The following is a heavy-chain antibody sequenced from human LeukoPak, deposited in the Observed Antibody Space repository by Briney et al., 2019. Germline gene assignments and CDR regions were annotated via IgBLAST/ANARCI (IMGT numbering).Heavy chain of an antibody. CDR2: VDPSGGNT. J-gene: IGHJ6*02. CDR1: GYSFTSHY. V-gene: IGHV1-46*01. D-gene: IGHD3-3*01. CDR3: AREWSRYGLDV. Sequence: ASVKVSCKASGYSFTSHYMHWVRQAPGQGLEWLGIVDPSGGNTSYAQMVQGRVTMTRDTSTSTVYMELSSLRSGDTAVYYCAREWSRYGLDVWGQGTTVTVSS.